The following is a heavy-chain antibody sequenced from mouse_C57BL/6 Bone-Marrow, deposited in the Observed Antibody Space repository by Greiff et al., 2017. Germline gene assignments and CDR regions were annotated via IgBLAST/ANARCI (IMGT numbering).Heavy chain of an antibody. CDR2: FHPYNDDT. D-gene: IGHD5-1*01. Sequence: VPLQQPGAELVMPGASVKLSCKASGYTFTTYPIEWMKQNHGKSLEWIGNFHPYNDDTKYNEKFKGKATLTVEKSSNTVYLELSRVTSDDSAVYYCARSSTFFYYFDYWGQGTTLTVSS. V-gene: IGHV1-47*01. J-gene: IGHJ2*01. CDR3: ARSSTFFYYFDY. CDR1: GYTFTTYP.